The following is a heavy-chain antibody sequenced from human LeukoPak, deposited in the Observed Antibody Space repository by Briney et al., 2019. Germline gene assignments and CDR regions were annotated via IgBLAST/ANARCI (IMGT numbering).Heavy chain of an antibody. J-gene: IGHJ4*02. CDR3: AKGSLRYFDWLLGIDY. CDR2: ISYDGSNK. D-gene: IGHD3-9*01. CDR1: GFTFSSYG. V-gene: IGHV3-30*18. Sequence: GSLRLSCAASGFTFSSYGMHWVRQAPGKGLEWVAVISYDGSNKYYADSVKGRFTISRDNSKNTLYLQMNSLRAEDTAVYYCAKGSLRYFDWLLGIDYWGQGTLVTVSS.